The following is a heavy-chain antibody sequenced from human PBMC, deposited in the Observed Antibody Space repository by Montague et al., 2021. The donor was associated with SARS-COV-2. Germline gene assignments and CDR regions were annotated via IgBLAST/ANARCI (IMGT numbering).Heavy chain of an antibody. CDR3: ATGVSGYSSSWFDKPLLEVEHAGTEFDY. J-gene: IGHJ4*02. CDR2: IYYSGST. D-gene: IGHD6-13*01. V-gene: IGHV4-39*07. CDR1: GGSISSSSYY. Sequence: SETLSLTCTVSGGSISSSSYYWGWIRQPPGKGLEWIGSIYYSGSTYYIPSLKSRVTMSVDTSKNQFSLKLSSVTAVDTAVYYCATGVSGYSSSWFDKPLLEVEHAGTEFDYWGQGTLVTVSS.